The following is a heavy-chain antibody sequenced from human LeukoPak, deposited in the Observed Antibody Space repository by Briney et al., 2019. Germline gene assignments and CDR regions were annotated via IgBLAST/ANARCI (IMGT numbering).Heavy chain of an antibody. V-gene: IGHV1-2*02. D-gene: IGHD6-13*01. CDR1: GYTFTGYY. J-gene: IGHJ5*02. CDR2: INPNSGGT. Sequence: ASVKVSCKASGYTFTGYYMHWVRQAPGQGLEWMGWINPNSGGTNYAQKFQGRVTMTRDTSISTAYMELSRLRSDDTAVYYCAMQQLVLNWFDPWGQGTLVTVSS. CDR3: AMQQLVLNWFDP.